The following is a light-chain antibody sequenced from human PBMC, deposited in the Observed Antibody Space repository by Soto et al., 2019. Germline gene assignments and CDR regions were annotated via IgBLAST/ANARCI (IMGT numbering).Light chain of an antibody. V-gene: IGLV2-14*01. CDR3: SSYTTISTYV. Sequence: QSALTKPASVYGSPGQSITISCNGTSSDVGGYNYVSWYQQHPGKAPKLMIYDVRNRPSGVSNRFSGSKSVNTASLTISGLQAEDEADYYCSSYTTISTYVFGTGTKVTVL. CDR2: DVR. J-gene: IGLJ1*01. CDR1: SSDVGGYNY.